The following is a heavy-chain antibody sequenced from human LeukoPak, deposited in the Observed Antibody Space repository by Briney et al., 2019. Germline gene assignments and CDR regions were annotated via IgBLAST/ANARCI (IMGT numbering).Heavy chain of an antibody. Sequence: GGSLRLSCADSGLTFSTYTMNWVRQAPGKGLEWVSSISSSTSYISYADSVKGRFTISRDNAKNSLYLQMNSLRAEDTAVYYCAREQGAVVDDWGQGTLVTVSS. V-gene: IGHV3-21*01. CDR1: GLTFSTYT. J-gene: IGHJ4*02. D-gene: IGHD2-15*01. CDR2: ISSSTSYI. CDR3: AREQGAVVDD.